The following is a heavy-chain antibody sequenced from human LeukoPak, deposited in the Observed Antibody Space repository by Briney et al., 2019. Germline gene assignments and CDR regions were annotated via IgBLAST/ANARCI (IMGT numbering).Heavy chain of an antibody. J-gene: IGHJ4*02. Sequence: GSLRLSCAASGFTFSNYAMSWVRQAPGKGLEWVSAISGSGGSTYYADSVKGRFTISRDNSKNTLYLQMNSLRAEDTAVYYCAKAYYDFWSGYYDYWGQGTLVTVSS. D-gene: IGHD3-3*01. CDR3: AKAYYDFWSGYYDY. CDR1: GFTFSNYA. V-gene: IGHV3-23*01. CDR2: ISGSGGST.